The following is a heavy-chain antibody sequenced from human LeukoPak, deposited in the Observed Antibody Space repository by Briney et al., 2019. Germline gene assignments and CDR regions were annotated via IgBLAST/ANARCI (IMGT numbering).Heavy chain of an antibody. CDR1: GFSFSSYA. CDR2: ISGSGGRT. V-gene: IGHV3-23*01. Sequence: PPGGSLRLSCAGSGFSFSSYAMNSVRQAPGKGLEWVSGISGSGGRTDYADSVKGRFTISRDNSKNTLYLQMNSLRAEDTAVYYCAKFTTVNMYFHHWGQGTLVTVSS. J-gene: IGHJ1*01. CDR3: AKFTTVNMYFHH. D-gene: IGHD4-11*01.